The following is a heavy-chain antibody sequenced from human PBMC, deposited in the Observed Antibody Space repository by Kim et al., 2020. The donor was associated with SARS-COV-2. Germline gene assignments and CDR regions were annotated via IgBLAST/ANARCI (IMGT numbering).Heavy chain of an antibody. CDR2: IKSKTDGGTT. CDR3: TTLLRYFDWVAVKYYYYGMDV. V-gene: IGHV3-15*01. Sequence: GGSLRLSCAASGFTFSNAWMSWVRQAPGKGLEWVGRIKSKTDGGTTDYAAPVKGRFTISRDDSKNTLYLQMNSLKTEDTAVYYCTTLLRYFDWVAVKYYYYGMDVWGQGTTVTVSS. D-gene: IGHD3-9*01. J-gene: IGHJ6*02. CDR1: GFTFSNAW.